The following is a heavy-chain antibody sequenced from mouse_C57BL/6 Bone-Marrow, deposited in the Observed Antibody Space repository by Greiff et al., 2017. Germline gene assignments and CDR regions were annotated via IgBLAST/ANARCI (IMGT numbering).Heavy chain of an antibody. J-gene: IGHJ3*01. V-gene: IGHV5-9-1*02. CDR1: GFTFSSYA. CDR2: ISSGGDYI. CDR3: TRGGYVPWFAY. D-gene: IGHD2-2*01. Sequence: EVKLVESGEGLVKPGGSLKLSCAASGFTFSSYAMSWVRQTPERRLEWVAYISSGGDYIYYADTVKGRFTISRDNARNTLYLQMSSLKSEDTAMYYCTRGGYVPWFAYWGQGTLVTVSA.